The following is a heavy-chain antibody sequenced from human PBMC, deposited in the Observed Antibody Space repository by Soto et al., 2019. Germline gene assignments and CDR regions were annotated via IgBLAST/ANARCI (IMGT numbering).Heavy chain of an antibody. CDR2: ISYDGSNK. CDR1: GFTFSSYG. J-gene: IGHJ4*02. Sequence: PGGSLRLSCAASGFTFSSYGMHWVRQAPGKGLEWVAVISYDGSNKYYADSVKGRFTISRDNSKNTLYLQMNSLRAEDTAVYYCAKDSTGTTFSPILFDYWGQGTLVTSPQ. D-gene: IGHD1-1*01. V-gene: IGHV3-30*18. CDR3: AKDSTGTTFSPILFDY.